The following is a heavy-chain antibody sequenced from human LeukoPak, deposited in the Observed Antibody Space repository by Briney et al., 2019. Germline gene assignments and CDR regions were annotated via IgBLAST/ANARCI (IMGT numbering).Heavy chain of an antibody. D-gene: IGHD5-12*01. CDR2: ISAYNGNT. CDR3: ARGGATITSPHYYYYYMDV. J-gene: IGHJ6*03. Sequence: ASVKVSCKASGYTFTSYGISWVRQAPGQGLEWMGWISAYNGNTNYAQKLQGRVTMTTDTSTSTAYMELSSLRSEDTAVYYCARGGATITSPHYYYYYMDVWGKGTTVTVSS. V-gene: IGHV1-18*01. CDR1: GYTFTSYG.